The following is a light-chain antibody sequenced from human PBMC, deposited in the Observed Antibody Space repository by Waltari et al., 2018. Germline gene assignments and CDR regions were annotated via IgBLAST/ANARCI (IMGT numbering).Light chain of an antibody. Sequence: QAGLTQPPSLSNGFRQTATLPCPWNNNNVGHHGPLWLQQHQAHPPKLLTYRNNNRPSAISERFSASRSGNTASLTITELQPEDEADYYCSTWDISLNTHVFGTGTKVTVL. J-gene: IGLJ1*01. V-gene: IGLV10-54*04. CDR1: NNNVGHHG. CDR2: RNN. CDR3: STWDISLNTHV.